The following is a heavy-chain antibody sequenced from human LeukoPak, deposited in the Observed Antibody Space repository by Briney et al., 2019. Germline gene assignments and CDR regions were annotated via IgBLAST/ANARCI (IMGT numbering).Heavy chain of an antibody. CDR1: GRSISTSSYY. CDR2: IYYGGST. D-gene: IGHD3-22*01. V-gene: IGHV4-39*01. J-gene: IGHJ4*02. CDR3: ARDTSGYYSFDF. Sequence: SETLSLTCTVSGRSISTSSYYWGWIRQPPGKGLDWLGSIYYGGSTYYNPSLKSRVTISVDTSKNQFSLKLTSVTAADTAIYYCARDTSGYYSFDFWGQGTLLTVSS.